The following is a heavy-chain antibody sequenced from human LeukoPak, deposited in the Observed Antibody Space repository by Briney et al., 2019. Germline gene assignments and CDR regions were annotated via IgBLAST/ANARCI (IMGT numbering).Heavy chain of an antibody. J-gene: IGHJ4*02. CDR3: AKHPTTYSSGWYDLWNVGYYFDY. CDR2: IWYDGSNK. V-gene: IGHV3-33*06. CDR1: GFTFSSYG. D-gene: IGHD6-19*01. Sequence: GGSLRLSCAASGFTFSSYGMHWVRQAPGKGLEWVAVIWYDGSNKYYADSVKGRFTISRDNSKNTLYLQMNSLRAEDTAVYYCAKHPTTYSSGWYDLWNVGYYFDYWGQGTLVTVSS.